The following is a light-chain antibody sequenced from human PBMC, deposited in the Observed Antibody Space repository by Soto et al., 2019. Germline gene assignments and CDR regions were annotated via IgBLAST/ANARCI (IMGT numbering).Light chain of an antibody. Sequence: DIQMTQSPSTLSASVGDRITITCRASQSVSNWLAWYQHKPGKAPNLLIYRAFHLESGVPPRFSGSGSGTEFFLTISSLQPDDFATYYGQQYTSYSVTFGQGTKVEIK. CDR2: RAF. J-gene: IGKJ1*01. V-gene: IGKV1-5*03. CDR3: QQYTSYSVT. CDR1: QSVSNW.